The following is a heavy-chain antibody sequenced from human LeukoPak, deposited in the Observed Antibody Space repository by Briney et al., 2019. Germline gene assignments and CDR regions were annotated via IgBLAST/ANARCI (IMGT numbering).Heavy chain of an antibody. CDR3: AVGSSSSYFDY. CDR1: GYTFTGYY. J-gene: IGHJ4*02. CDR2: INPNSGGT. V-gene: IGHV1-2*02. D-gene: IGHD6-13*01. Sequence: ASVKVSCKASGYTFTGYYMHWVRQAPGQGLEGMGCINPNSGGTNYAQKFQGRVTMTRDTSSTAAYMELSRLRSEDTAVYYCAVGSSSSYFDYWGQGTLVTVSS.